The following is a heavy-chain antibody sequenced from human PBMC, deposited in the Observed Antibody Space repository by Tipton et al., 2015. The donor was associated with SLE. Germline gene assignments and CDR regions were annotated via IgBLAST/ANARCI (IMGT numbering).Heavy chain of an antibody. CDR3: ARGALDY. V-gene: IGHV4-39*07. D-gene: IGHD3-3*02. CDR1: GGSISSKNYY. Sequence: LRLSCTVSGGSISSKNYYWGWIRQPPGKGLEWIGSIHYSGSTYDNPSFKSRVTISVDKSKNQFSLKLSSVTAADTAVYYCARGALDYWGQGTLVTVSS. J-gene: IGHJ4*02. CDR2: IHYSGST.